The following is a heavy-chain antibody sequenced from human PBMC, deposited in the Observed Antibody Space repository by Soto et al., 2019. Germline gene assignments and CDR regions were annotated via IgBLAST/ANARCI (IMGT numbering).Heavy chain of an antibody. CDR2: IYPGDSDT. Sequence: PGESLKISCKASGYSFNTYWISWVRQLPGKGLEWMGIIYPGDSDTRYSPSFQGQVTISADKSITTVYLQWNSLKASDTAIYYCARPGYYDSSGFFNFDYWGQGTLVTSPQ. V-gene: IGHV5-51*01. CDR3: ARPGYYDSSGFFNFDY. CDR1: GYSFNTYW. J-gene: IGHJ4*02. D-gene: IGHD3-22*01.